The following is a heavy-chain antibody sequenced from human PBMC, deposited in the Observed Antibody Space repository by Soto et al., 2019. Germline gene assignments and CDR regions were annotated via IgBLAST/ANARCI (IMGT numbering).Heavy chain of an antibody. Sequence: GGSLRLSCAASGFTFSSYWMHWVRQAPGKGLVWVSRINSDGSSTSYADSVKGRFTISRDNAKNTLYLQMNSLRAEDTAVYYCERVKDRDGNHWDLFDIWGQGTMVPGSS. D-gene: IGHD2-15*01. CDR1: GFTFSSYW. CDR2: INSDGSST. J-gene: IGHJ3*02. CDR3: ERVKDRDGNHWDLFDI. V-gene: IGHV3-74*01.